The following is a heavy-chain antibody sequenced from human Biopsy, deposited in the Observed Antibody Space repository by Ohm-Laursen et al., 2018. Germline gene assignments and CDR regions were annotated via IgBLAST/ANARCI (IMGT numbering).Heavy chain of an antibody. J-gene: IGHJ5*02. CDR2: LNPVSGNS. D-gene: IGHD1-7*01. CDR3: GRAVRNQLLTDP. V-gene: IGHV1-8*01. CDR1: GYTFTSYD. Sequence: GASVKVSCKASGYTFTSYDITWVRQASGQGPEWIGWLNPVSGNSNFGQKFWGRVTVTSDTSISTAYMELSGLTSDDTATYYCGRAVRNQLLTDPWGQGTLVTVTS.